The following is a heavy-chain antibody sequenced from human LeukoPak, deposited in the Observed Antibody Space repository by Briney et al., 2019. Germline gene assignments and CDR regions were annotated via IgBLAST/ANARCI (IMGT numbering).Heavy chain of an antibody. V-gene: IGHV1-69*05. CDR3: VKDGTIVVVPAFDY. CDR2: IIPIFVTA. CDR1: GGTFSSYA. D-gene: IGHD2-2*01. J-gene: IGHJ4*02. Sequence: SVKVSCKASGGTFSSYAISWVRQAPGQGLEWMGRIIPIFVTANYAQKFQGRVTITTDESTSTAYMELSSLRSEDTAVYYCVKDGTIVVVPAFDYWGQGTLVTVSS.